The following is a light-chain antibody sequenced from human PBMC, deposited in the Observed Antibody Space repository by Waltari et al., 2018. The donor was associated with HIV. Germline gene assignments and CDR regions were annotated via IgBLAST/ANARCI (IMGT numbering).Light chain of an antibody. J-gene: IGKJ2*01. Sequence: DIQMTQSPSSLSASVGDRVTITCQASQDISNYLNWYQQKPGKAPKLLIYDASNLETGVPSRFSGSGSGTDFTFTISSLQPEDIATYYCQQYDNLFGQGTKLEIK. CDR2: DAS. V-gene: IGKV1-33*01. CDR1: QDISNY. CDR3: QQYDNL.